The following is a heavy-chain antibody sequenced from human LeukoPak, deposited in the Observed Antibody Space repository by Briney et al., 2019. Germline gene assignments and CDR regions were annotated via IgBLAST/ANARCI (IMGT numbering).Heavy chain of an antibody. CDR3: AREPTSGREPTSGRPLDY. Sequence: SETLSLTCTVSGGSISGYFWTWIRQPAGKGLEWIGRIYSSGSNNYNPSLKSRVTMSLDTSKNHFSLNLASVTAADTAVYYCAREPTSGREPTSGRPLDYWGQGTLVTVSS. CDR1: GGSISGYF. CDR2: IYSSGSN. V-gene: IGHV4-4*07. J-gene: IGHJ4*02. D-gene: IGHD5-12*01.